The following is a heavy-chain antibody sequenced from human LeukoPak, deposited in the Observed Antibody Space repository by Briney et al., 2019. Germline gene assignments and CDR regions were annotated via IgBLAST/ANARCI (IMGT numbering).Heavy chain of an antibody. CDR2: IYSGGNT. V-gene: IGHV3-53*01. CDR3: ARGYSGSSYDALDI. Sequence: GGSLRLSCTVSGFTVSSNSMSWVRQAPGKGLEWVSFIYSGGNTHNSDSVKGRFTISRDNSKNTLYLDMKSLRGEDTALYYCARGYSGSSYDALDIWGQGTMVMVSS. CDR1: GFTVSSNS. D-gene: IGHD1-26*01. J-gene: IGHJ3*02.